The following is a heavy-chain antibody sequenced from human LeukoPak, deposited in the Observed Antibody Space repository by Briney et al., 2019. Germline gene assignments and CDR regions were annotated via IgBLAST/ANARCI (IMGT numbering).Heavy chain of an antibody. J-gene: IGHJ5*02. CDR3: SRNWGSDNWFDP. D-gene: IGHD7-27*01. CDR1: GFTVSTNY. V-gene: IGHV3-53*01. Sequence: GWSLRLSCAASGFTVSTNYMTWVRQAPGKGLEWVSVIYSGGSTYYADSVKGRFTISRDNSKNTLYLQMNSLRAEDTALYYCSRNWGSDNWFDPWGQGTLVTVSS. CDR2: IYSGGST.